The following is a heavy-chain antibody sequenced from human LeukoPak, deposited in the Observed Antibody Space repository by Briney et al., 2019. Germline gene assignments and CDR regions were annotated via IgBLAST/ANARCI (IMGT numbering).Heavy chain of an antibody. CDR3: ARVVSFYDSLSGSYQQGHVDS. J-gene: IGHJ5*01. CDR1: GGSISRGGYY. D-gene: IGHD3-9*01. CDR2: IYYSGST. V-gene: IGHV4-31*03. Sequence: SETLSLTCTVSGGSISRGGYYWTWIRQHPEKGLEWIGYIYYSGSTYFNPSLKSRVNISEDTSKNQFSLKLTSVTAADTAVYYCARVVSFYDSLSGSYQQGHVDSWGQGTLVAVSP.